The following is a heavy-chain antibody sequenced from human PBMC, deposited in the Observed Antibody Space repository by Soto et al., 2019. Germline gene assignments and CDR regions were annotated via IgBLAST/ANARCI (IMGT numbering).Heavy chain of an antibody. CDR2: IWSDGSNK. V-gene: IGHV3-33*01. D-gene: IGHD3-3*01. CDR3: AREFWSGPFDY. J-gene: IGHJ4*02. Sequence: QVHLVESGGGVVQPGRSLRLSCAASGFTFSSYGMHWVRQAPGKGLEWVAVIWSDGSNKYYGDSVKGRFTISRDNSKNTLYLQMNSLRAEDTAVYYCAREFWSGPFDYWGQGTLVTVSS. CDR1: GFTFSSYG.